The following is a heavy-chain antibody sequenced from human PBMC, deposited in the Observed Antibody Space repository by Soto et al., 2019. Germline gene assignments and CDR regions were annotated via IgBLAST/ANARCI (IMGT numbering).Heavy chain of an antibody. Sequence: SGPTLVNPTETLTLTCTFSGFSLRTSGMRVIWIRQPPGKALEWLARIDWNDDKFYDTSLKTRLTISKDTSKNQVDLTMTNMDPLDTATYYCSRIAGDGLYGWFDPWGQGTLVTVSS. CDR1: GFSLRTSGMR. D-gene: IGHD6-19*01. CDR3: SRIAGDGLYGWFDP. CDR2: IDWNDDK. V-gene: IGHV2-70*04. J-gene: IGHJ5*02.